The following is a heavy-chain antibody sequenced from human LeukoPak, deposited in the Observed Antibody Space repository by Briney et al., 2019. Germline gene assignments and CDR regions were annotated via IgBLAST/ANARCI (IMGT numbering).Heavy chain of an antibody. V-gene: IGHV4-59*08. CDR2: IYYSGST. D-gene: IGHD5-18*01. CDR3: ARHAYTALVNRHFDY. CDR1: GGSISSYF. J-gene: IGHJ4*02. Sequence: SETLSLTCTVSGGSISSYFWSWIRQPPGKGLEWIGYIYYSGSTNYNPSLKSRLTISVDTSKNQFSLKLNSVTAADTAVYYCARHAYTALVNRHFDYWGQGTLVTVSS.